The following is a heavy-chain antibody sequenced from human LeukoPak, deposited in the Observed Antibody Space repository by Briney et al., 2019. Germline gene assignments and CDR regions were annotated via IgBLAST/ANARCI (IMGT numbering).Heavy chain of an antibody. J-gene: IGHJ4*02. CDR2: INPNSGGT. D-gene: IGHD2-2*01. CDR3: AKSGRAPAALFDY. Sequence: AASVKVSCKASGYTFTGYYMHWVRQAPGQGPEWMGWINPNSGGTNYAQKFQGRVTMTRDTSISTAYMELSRLRSDDTAVYYCAKSGRAPAALFDYWGQGTLVPVSS. V-gene: IGHV1-2*02. CDR1: GYTFTGYY.